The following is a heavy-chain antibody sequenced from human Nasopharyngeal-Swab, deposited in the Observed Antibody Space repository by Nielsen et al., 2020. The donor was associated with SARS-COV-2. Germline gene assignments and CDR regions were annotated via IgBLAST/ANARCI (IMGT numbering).Heavy chain of an antibody. J-gene: IGHJ5*02. CDR2: INPNSGGT. CDR3: ARSVDPSYSSSWYNWFDP. Sequence: ASVKVSCKASGYTFTGYYMHWVRQAPGQGLEWMGRINPNSGGTNYAQKFQGRVTITADESTSTAYMELSSLRSEDTAVYYCARSVDPSYSSSWYNWFDPWGQGTLVTVSS. D-gene: IGHD6-13*01. CDR1: GYTFTGYY. V-gene: IGHV1-2*06.